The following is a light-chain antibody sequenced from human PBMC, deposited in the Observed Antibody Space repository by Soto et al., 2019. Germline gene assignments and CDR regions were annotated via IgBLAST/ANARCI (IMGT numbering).Light chain of an antibody. J-gene: IGKJ1*01. V-gene: IGKV3-20*01. CDR3: QQYGNWT. CDR2: GAS. CDR1: QSVSSSY. Sequence: EIVFTQSPGTLSLSPGERATLSCRASQSVSSSYLAWYQQKPGQAPRLLIYGASSRATGIPDRFSGSGSGTDFTLTISRREPEDLAVYYCQQYGNWTFGQGPKVDIK.